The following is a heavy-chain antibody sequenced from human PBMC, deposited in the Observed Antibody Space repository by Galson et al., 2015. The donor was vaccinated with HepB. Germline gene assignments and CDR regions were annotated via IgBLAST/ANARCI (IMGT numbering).Heavy chain of an antibody. D-gene: IGHD3-22*01. J-gene: IGHJ4*02. CDR3: TTDRLSIPKVITSALFDY. CDR2: IKSKTDGGTT. CDR1: GFTFSNAW. Sequence: SLRLSCAASGFTFSNAWMSWVRQAPGKGLEWVGRIKSKTDGGTTDYAAPVKGRFTISRDDSKNTLYLQMNSLKTEDTAVYYCTTDRLSIPKVITSALFDYWGQGTLVTVSS. V-gene: IGHV3-15*01.